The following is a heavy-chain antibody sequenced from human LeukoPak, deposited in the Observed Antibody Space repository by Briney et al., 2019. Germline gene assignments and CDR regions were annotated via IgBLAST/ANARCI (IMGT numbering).Heavy chain of an antibody. CDR1: GFTVSSND. CDR3: AKDLGRTGLDY. J-gene: IGHJ4*02. Sequence: GGSLRLSCAASGFTVSSNDMSWVRQAPGKGLECISVIYSGGSTDYADSVKGRLTISRDNSKNTLYLQMNSLRAEDTAVYYCAKDLGRTGLDYWGQGTLVTVSS. V-gene: IGHV3-53*01. CDR2: IYSGGST. D-gene: IGHD3-16*01.